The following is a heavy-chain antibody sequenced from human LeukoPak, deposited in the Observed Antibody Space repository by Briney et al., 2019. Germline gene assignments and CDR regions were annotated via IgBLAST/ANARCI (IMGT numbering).Heavy chain of an antibody. CDR3: AKIPHPNYYIDY. CDR1: GFTFNSYA. J-gene: IGHJ4*01. D-gene: IGHD4/OR15-4a*01. Sequence: PGGSLTLSCAASGFTFNSYAMSWLRQAPGKGLEWVSAIRGSGGSTYYADSVKGRFTISRDNYKNMLYLQMNSLRAYDTAVFYCAKIPHPNYYIDYWGQGTPVTVSS. CDR2: IRGSGGST. V-gene: IGHV3-23*01.